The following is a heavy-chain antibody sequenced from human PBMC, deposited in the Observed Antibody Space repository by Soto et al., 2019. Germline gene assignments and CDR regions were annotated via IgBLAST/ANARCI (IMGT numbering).Heavy chain of an antibody. CDR3: ARGREIFGAVTPFEY. V-gene: IGHV4-34*01. CDR2: INHTGST. J-gene: IGHJ4*02. Sequence: WTWIRQPPGKGLEWIGEINHTGSTKYNPSLKSRVTLSLDTSKNQFSLSLRSVTAADTAVYYCARGREIFGAVTPFEYWGQGTQVAVSS. D-gene: IGHD3-3*01.